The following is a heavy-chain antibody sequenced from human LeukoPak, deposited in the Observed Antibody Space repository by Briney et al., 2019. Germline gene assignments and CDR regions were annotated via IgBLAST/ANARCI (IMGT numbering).Heavy chain of an antibody. Sequence: QPGGSLRLSCAASGFTFSSYSMNWVRQAPGKGLEWVSYISSSSSTIYYADSVKGRFTISRDNAKNSLYLQMNSLRAEDTAVYYCAKDAAYYYGSGSYPDYYYYYMDVWGKGTTVTISS. J-gene: IGHJ6*03. D-gene: IGHD3-10*01. CDR1: GFTFSSYS. CDR3: AKDAAYYYGSGSYPDYYYYYMDV. V-gene: IGHV3-48*01. CDR2: ISSSSSTI.